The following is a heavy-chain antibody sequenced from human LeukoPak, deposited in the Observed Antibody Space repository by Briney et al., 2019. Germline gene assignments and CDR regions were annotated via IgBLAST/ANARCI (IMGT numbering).Heavy chain of an antibody. CDR2: ISYDGSNK. V-gene: IGHV3-30*18. CDR3: AKDFPVSGWSFDY. Sequence: GRSLRLSCAASGFTFSSYGMHWVRQAPGKGLEWVAVISYDGSNKYYADSVKGRFTISRDNSKNTLYLQMNSLRAEDTAVYYCAKDFPVSGWSFDYWGQGTLVTVSS. D-gene: IGHD6-19*01. J-gene: IGHJ4*02. CDR1: GFTFSSYG.